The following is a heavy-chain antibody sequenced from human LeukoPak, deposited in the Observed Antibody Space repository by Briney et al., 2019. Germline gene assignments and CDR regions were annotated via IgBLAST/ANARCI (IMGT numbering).Heavy chain of an antibody. CDR1: GFTFSDYY. CDR3: ARDLEYYDFWSGPXNWFXX. D-gene: IGHD3-3*01. CDR2: ISSSGSTI. V-gene: IGHV3-11*04. Sequence: PGGSLRLSCAASGFTFSDYYMSWIRQAPGKGLEWVSYISSSGSTIYYADSVKGRFTISRDNAKNSLYLQMNSLRAEDTAVYYCARDLEYYDFWSGPXNWFXXXGQGTLVTVX. J-gene: IGHJ5*02.